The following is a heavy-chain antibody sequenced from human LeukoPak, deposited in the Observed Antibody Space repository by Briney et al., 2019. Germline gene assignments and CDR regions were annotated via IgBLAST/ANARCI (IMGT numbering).Heavy chain of an antibody. CDR2: ISDGGGTT. J-gene: IGHJ4*02. Sequence: GGSLRLSCATSGFTFSSYWMPWVRQAPGKGLVWVSGISDGGGTTNYADAVKGRFTISRDKSKNTLFLQMNSLRAEDTAVYYCAKSYGDYLGYFDSWGQGTLVTVSS. CDR1: GFTFSSYW. CDR3: AKSYGDYLGYFDS. V-gene: IGHV3-23*01. D-gene: IGHD4-17*01.